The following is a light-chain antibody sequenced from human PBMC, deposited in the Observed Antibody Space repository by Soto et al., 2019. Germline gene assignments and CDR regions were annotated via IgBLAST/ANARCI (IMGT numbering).Light chain of an antibody. CDR3: QHYSDYSWT. Sequence: DIHMTQSPSTLSASVGDRVTITCRASQSISIWLAWYQQKPGKAPNLLIYKTSSLESGVPSRFSGSGSGTEFTLTISSLQPDDVATYYCQHYSDYSWTFGQGTKVEIK. V-gene: IGKV1-5*03. J-gene: IGKJ1*01. CDR1: QSISIW. CDR2: KTS.